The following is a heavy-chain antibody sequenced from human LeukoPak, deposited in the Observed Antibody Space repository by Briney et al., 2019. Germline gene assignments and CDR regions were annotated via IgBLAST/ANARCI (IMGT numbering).Heavy chain of an antibody. V-gene: IGHV3-23*01. CDR1: GSTFSTYA. D-gene: IGHD3-16*02. CDR2: ISGSAGST. Sequence: GGSLRLSCAASGSTFSTYAMSWVRQAPGKGLEWVSTISGSAGSTYYADSVKGRFTISRDNSKNTLYLQMNSLRAEDTAVYYCAKDNTRLGESSFDAFDIWGQGTMVTVSS. CDR3: AKDNTRLGESSFDAFDI. J-gene: IGHJ3*02.